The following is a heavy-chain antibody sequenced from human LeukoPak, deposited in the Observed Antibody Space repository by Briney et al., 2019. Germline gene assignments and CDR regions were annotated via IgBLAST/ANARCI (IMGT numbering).Heavy chain of an antibody. CDR1: GFTFSSYG. CDR2: ISGSGGST. V-gene: IGHV3-23*01. Sequence: GGSLRLSCAASGFTFSSYGMSWVRQAPGKGLEWVSGISGSGGSTYYADSVKGRFTISRDNSKNTLYLQMNSLRAEDTAVYYCAKHYDSSGYYYVNWGQGTLVTVSS. D-gene: IGHD3-22*01. CDR3: AKHYDSSGYYYVN. J-gene: IGHJ4*02.